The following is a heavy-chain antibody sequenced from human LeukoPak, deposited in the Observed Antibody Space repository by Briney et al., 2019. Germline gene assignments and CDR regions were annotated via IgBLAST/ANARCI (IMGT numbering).Heavy chain of an antibody. CDR1: GFTFSSYW. J-gene: IGHJ4*02. D-gene: IGHD6-6*01. CDR2: ISTDGSST. Sequence: PGGSLRLSCAASGFTFSSYWMHWVRQAPGKGLVWVSRISTDGSSTTYADSVKGRFTVSRDNAQNTLYLQMHSLRVGDTAVYYCAREYSSSSGRAFDYWGQGTLVTVSS. CDR3: AREYSSSSGRAFDY. V-gene: IGHV3-74*01.